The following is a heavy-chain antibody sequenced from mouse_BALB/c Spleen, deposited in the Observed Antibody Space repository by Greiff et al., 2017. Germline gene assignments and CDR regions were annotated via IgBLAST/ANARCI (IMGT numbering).Heavy chain of an antibody. D-gene: IGHD2-4*01. Sequence: EVHLVESGGGLVKPGGSLKLSCAASGFTFSDYYMYWVRQTPEKRLEWVATISDGGSYTYYPDSVKGRFTISRDKAKNNRYLQLSSLKSEDTAMYYCARDGDYDGGYYAMDYWGQGTSVTVSA. CDR2: ISDGGSYT. CDR1: GFTFSDYY. V-gene: IGHV5-4*02. CDR3: ARDGDYDGGYYAMDY. J-gene: IGHJ4*01.